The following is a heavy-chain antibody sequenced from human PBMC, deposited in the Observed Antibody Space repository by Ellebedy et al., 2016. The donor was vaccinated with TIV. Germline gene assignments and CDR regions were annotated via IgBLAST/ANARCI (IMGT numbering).Heavy chain of an antibody. Sequence: ASVKVSCXASGYTFTDYYIHWVRQAPGQGLEWMGWIRPNRGDTNCPQKFQDRVTMTSDTSISTAYMELSSLRSDDTAVYYCATKHCTGGNCHHPTFDYWGQGTLVTVSS. V-gene: IGHV1-2*02. CDR2: IRPNRGDT. J-gene: IGHJ4*02. CDR3: ATKHCTGGNCHHPTFDY. D-gene: IGHD2-8*02. CDR1: GYTFTDYY.